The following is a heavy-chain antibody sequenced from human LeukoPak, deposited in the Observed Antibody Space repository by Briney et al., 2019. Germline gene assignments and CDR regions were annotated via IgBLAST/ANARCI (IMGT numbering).Heavy chain of an antibody. CDR3: AKDQRWESPHYLDS. Sequence: GGSLRLSCATSGFTFRTYGMHWVRQAPGKGLEWVAFIWGDGSNQYYADSVRGRFTISRDNSKNTLYVQMNSLRDEDTAVYYCAKDQRWESPHYLDSRGQGTLVTVSS. CDR1: GFTFRTYG. D-gene: IGHD1-26*01. J-gene: IGHJ4*02. CDR2: IWGDGSNQ. V-gene: IGHV3-30*02.